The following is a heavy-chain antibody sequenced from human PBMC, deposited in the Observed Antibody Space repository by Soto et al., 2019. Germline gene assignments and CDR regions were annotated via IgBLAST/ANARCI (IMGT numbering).Heavy chain of an antibody. CDR3: GRERRKTAYFTY. CDR2: IKKDGSEK. D-gene: IGHD3-9*01. J-gene: IGHJ4*02. Sequence: EVQLVESGGGVVQPGGSLRLSCAASGFAFSAYYMTWVRQAPGKGLEWVANIKKDGSEKYYAGSVNGRFIISRDDAKNLCFLKINSMSAEETAVYYWGRERRKTAYFTYWGQGPPVPV. V-gene: IGHV3-7*01. CDR1: GFAFSAYY.